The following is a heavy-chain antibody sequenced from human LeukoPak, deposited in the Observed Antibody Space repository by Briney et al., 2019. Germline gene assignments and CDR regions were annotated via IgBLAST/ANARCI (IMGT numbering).Heavy chain of an antibody. D-gene: IGHD2-8*02. Sequence: GGSLRLSCAASGFTFSSYAMSWVRQAPGKGLEWVSTISGTSGRTYYADSVKGRFTISSDNSKNTLYLQMNSLRAEDTAVYYCTRGGGLYWFDYWGQGTLVTVSS. J-gene: IGHJ4*02. V-gene: IGHV3-23*01. CDR1: GFTFSSYA. CDR2: ISGTSGRT. CDR3: TRGGGLYWFDY.